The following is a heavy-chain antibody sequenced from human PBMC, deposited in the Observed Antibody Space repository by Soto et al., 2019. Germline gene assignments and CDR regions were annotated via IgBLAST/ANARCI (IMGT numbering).Heavy chain of an antibody. CDR2: IDPSDSYI. Sequence: GESLKISCKGSGYTFTAYWITWARQMPGKGLEWMGRIDPSDSYINYSPSFQGHVTISADKSVSAAYLQWSSLEASDTAIYYCARHGGYYSSSSEVSGYYGMDVWGQGTTVTVSS. D-gene: IGHD6-6*01. CDR3: ARHGGYYSSSSEVSGYYGMDV. J-gene: IGHJ6*02. V-gene: IGHV5-10-1*01. CDR1: GYTFTAYW.